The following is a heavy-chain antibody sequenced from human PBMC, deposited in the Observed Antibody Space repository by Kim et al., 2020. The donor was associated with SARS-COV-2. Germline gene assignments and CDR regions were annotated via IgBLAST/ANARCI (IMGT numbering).Heavy chain of an antibody. Sequence: GGSLRLSCAASGFTFSDYYMSWIRQAPGKGLEWVSYISSSGSTIYYADSVKGRFTISRDNAKNSLYLQMNSLRAEDTAVYYCARADSSGYYRSLDYWGQGTLVTVSS. V-gene: IGHV3-11*01. CDR3: ARADSSGYYRSLDY. CDR2: ISSSGSTI. J-gene: IGHJ4*02. CDR1: GFTFSDYY. D-gene: IGHD3-22*01.